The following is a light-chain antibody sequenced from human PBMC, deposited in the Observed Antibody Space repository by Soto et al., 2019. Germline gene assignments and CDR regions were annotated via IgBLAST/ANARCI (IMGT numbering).Light chain of an antibody. J-gene: IGLJ1*01. V-gene: IGLV2-8*01. CDR3: QSYDSSLSGFYV. Sequence: QSGLTQPPSASLSPGQSVTISCTGTSSDVGAYNYVSWYQQHPGKAPKLLIYEVNKRPSGVPDRFSGSKSGNTASLTVSGLQAEDEADYYCQSYDSSLSGFYVFGTGTKVTVL. CDR2: EVN. CDR1: SSDVGAYNY.